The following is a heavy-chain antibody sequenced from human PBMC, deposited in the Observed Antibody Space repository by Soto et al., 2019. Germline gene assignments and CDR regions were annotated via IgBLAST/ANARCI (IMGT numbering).Heavy chain of an antibody. CDR3: NRGSEYDFWSGYL. Sequence: QERLVQSGAEVRKPGSSVKVSCKVTGGTSTRYAINWVRQAPGQGLEWMGGIVPMFGTSKYAQKFQGRVTITAETSKNIAYMELRSLRSEDTAVYYCNRGSEYDFWSGYLWGQGTLVSVSS. J-gene: IGHJ4*02. CDR2: IVPMFGTS. D-gene: IGHD3-3*01. V-gene: IGHV1-69*06. CDR1: GGTSTRYA.